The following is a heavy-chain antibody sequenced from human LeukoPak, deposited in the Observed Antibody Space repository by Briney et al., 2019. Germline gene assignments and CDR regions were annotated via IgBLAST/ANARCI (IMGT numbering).Heavy chain of an antibody. J-gene: IGHJ4*02. CDR1: GFSFSGYG. V-gene: IGHV3-30*03. CDR3: ARGYCSGGSCFNFDF. D-gene: IGHD2-15*01. Sequence: GNSLRLSCAVSGFSFSGYGTHWVRQAPGKGLEWMAVISSDGSMQYYADSVVGRFTISRDSSSNTLFLQMNSLRVEDTALYYCARGYCSGGSCFNFDFWGQGTLVTVSS. CDR2: ISSDGSMQ.